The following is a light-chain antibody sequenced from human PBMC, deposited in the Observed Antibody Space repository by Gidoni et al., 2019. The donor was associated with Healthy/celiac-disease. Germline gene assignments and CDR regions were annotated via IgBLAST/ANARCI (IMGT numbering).Light chain of an antibody. CDR3: MQGTHWPWT. J-gene: IGKJ1*01. CDR2: KVS. V-gene: IGKV2-30*01. Sequence: VVMTQSPLAMHVTLGQPASISCRSSQRLVYSDGNTYLNWFQQRPGHYPRRLIYKVSHRDSGVPDRFSVSGSGTDCTLKISRVDAEDVGVSYCMQGTHWPWTFGQGTKVEIK. CDR1: QRLVYSDGNTY.